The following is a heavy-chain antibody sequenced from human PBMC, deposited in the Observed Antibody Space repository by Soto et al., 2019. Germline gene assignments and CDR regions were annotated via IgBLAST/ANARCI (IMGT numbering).Heavy chain of an antibody. CDR3: ARDEMYSSSLSAFDI. CDR2: ISSSSSYI. D-gene: IGHD6-6*01. CDR1: GFTFSSYI. J-gene: IGHJ3*02. Sequence: GGSLRLSCAASGFTFSSYIMNWVRQAPGKGLEWVSSISSSSSYIYYADSVKGRFTISRDNAKNSLYLQMNSLRAEDTAVYYCARDEMYSSSLSAFDIWGQGTMVTVSS. V-gene: IGHV3-21*01.